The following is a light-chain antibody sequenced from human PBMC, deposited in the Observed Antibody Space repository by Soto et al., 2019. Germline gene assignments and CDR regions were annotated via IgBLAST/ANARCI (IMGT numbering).Light chain of an antibody. CDR1: QNIRNY. V-gene: IGKV1-39*01. CDR2: AAS. CDR3: QQSYSALGT. J-gene: IGKJ1*01. Sequence: DIQMTQSPSSLSASVGDRVTITCQASQNIRNYLNWYQQKPGKAPKLLIYAASSLQSGVPSRFSGGGSGTDFTLTISSLQPEDFATYYCQQSYSALGTFGRGTKVEIK.